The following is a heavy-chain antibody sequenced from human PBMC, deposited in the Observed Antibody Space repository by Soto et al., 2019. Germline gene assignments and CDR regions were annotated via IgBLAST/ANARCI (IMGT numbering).Heavy chain of an antibody. V-gene: IGHV4-61*01. CDR1: GGSVSSCSYY. D-gene: IGHD3-3*01. J-gene: IGHJ5*02. Sequence: SETLSLTCTVSGGSVSSCSYYWSWIRQPPGKGLEWIGYIYYSGSTNYNPSLKSRVTISVDTSKNQFSLKLSSVTAADTAVYYCARTSSITIFGVVDLGWFDPWGQGTLVTVSS. CDR2: IYYSGST. CDR3: ARTSSITIFGVVDLGWFDP.